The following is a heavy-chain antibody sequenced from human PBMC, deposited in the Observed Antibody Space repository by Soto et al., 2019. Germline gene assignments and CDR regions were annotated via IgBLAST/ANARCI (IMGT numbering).Heavy chain of an antibody. J-gene: IGHJ4*02. CDR2: INHSGST. V-gene: IGHV4-34*01. CDR1: GGSFSDYY. Sequence: SETLSLTCAVYGGSFSDYYWSWIRQPPGKGLEWIGEINHSGSTNYNPSLKSRVTISVDTSKNQFSLKLSSVTAADTAMYYCARGGSAWSYFDCWGQGTLVTVSS. CDR3: ARGGSAWSYFDC. D-gene: IGHD6-19*01.